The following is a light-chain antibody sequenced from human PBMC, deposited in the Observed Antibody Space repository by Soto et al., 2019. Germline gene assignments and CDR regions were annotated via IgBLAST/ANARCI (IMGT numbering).Light chain of an antibody. CDR3: HQYNSWPWT. Sequence: EIVLTQSPGTLSLSPGERATLSCRASQSVSSSYLAWYQQKPGQAPRLLIYGASNRATGIPGRFSGSGSGREFTLTISSLQSEDFAIYSCHQYNSWPWTFGQGTKVDI. CDR1: QSVSSSY. J-gene: IGKJ1*01. V-gene: IGKV3-20*01. CDR2: GAS.